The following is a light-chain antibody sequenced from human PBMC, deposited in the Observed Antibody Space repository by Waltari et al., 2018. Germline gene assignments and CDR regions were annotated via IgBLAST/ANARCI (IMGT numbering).Light chain of an antibody. J-gene: IGLJ1*01. CDR2: EDT. CDR1: ELPRKS. Sequence: SYELTQTPSESVSPGQTPRITCPGYELPRKSAYWFQQKSGQAPRLVIYEDTKRPSGIPERFSGSSSGTVATLTITEAQVDDEADYYCYSSDSTGLRVFGGGTTVVVL. V-gene: IGLV3-10*01. CDR3: YSSDSTGLRV.